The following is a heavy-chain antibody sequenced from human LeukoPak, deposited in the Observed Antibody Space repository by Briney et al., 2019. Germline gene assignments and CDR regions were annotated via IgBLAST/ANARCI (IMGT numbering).Heavy chain of an antibody. CDR1: GGSISSSSYY. Sequence: SETLSLTWTVSGGSISSSSYYWGWIRQPPGKGLEWIGSIYYSGSTYYNPSLKSRVTISVDTSKNQFSLKLSSVTAADTAVYYCARHLTVYYFDYWGQGTLVTVSS. V-gene: IGHV4-39*01. D-gene: IGHD4-17*01. CDR3: ARHLTVYYFDY. CDR2: IYYSGST. J-gene: IGHJ4*02.